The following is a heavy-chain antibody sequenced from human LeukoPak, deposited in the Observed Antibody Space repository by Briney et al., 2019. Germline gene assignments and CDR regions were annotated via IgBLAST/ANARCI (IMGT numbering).Heavy chain of an antibody. CDR1: GFTFSDYY. Sequence: GGSLRLSCAASGFTFSDYYMSWIRQAPGKGLEWVSYISKTLTTIYYADSVRGRFTISRDNAKNSLFLDMNSLRAEDTAMYYCASGDFGHAYDFWGQGTMVAVSS. CDR3: ASGDFGHAYDF. V-gene: IGHV3-11*04. D-gene: IGHD3/OR15-3a*01. J-gene: IGHJ3*01. CDR2: ISKTLTTI.